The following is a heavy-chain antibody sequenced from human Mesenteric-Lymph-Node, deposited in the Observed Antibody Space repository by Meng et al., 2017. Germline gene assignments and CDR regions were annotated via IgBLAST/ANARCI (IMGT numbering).Heavy chain of an antibody. D-gene: IGHD3-16*02. CDR2: IIPIFGTA. CDR3: ARDEGDYVWGSYRYTWLTEAKFDY. CDR1: GGTFSSYA. V-gene: IGHV1-69*06. J-gene: IGHJ4*02. Sequence: SVKVSCKASGGTFSSYAISWVRQAPGQGLEWMGGIIPIFGTANYAQKFQGRVTITADKSTSTAYMELSSLRSEDTAVYYCARDEGDYVWGSYRYTWLTEAKFDYWGQGTLVTVSS.